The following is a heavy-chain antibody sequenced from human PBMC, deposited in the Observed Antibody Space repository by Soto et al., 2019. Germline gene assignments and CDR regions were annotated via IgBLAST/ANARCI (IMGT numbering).Heavy chain of an antibody. Sequence: QVQLQESGPGLVRPLETLSLTCTVSGGSITNGGYYWSWIRQHPGKGLEWNGCIFHTGNTYYNPSLKSRVSISVDTSKNQFSLKLTSVTAADTAVYYSARGASSGFYPDYWGPGILVTVSS. J-gene: IGHJ4*02. CDR3: ARGASSGFYPDY. D-gene: IGHD3-22*01. CDR2: IFHTGNT. V-gene: IGHV4-31*03. CDR1: GGSITNGGYY.